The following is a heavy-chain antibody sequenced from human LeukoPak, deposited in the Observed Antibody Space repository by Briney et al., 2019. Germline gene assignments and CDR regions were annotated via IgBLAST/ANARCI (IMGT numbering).Heavy chain of an antibody. Sequence: GSLRLSCAASGFIFDDYGMTWVRQTPGKGLEWVSGINWIGGSTGYADSVKGRFTISRDNAKNSLYLHLNSLRAEDTALYFCARDLGYKDYVSAFDIWGQGTMVTVSS. CDR2: INWIGGST. CDR1: GFIFDDYG. CDR3: ARDLGYKDYVSAFDI. V-gene: IGHV3-20*04. D-gene: IGHD5-24*01. J-gene: IGHJ3*02.